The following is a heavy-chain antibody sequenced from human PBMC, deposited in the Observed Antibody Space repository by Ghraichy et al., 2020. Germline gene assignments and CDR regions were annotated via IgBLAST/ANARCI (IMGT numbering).Heavy chain of an antibody. J-gene: IGHJ4*02. V-gene: IGHV4-34*01. Sequence: SETLSLTCAVYGGSFSGYYWSWIRQPPGKGLEWIGEINHSGSTNYNPSLKSRVTISVDTSKNQFSLKLSSVTAADTAVYYCASTPRHSSGWYGYWGQGTLVTVSS. CDR3: ASTPRHSSGWYGY. D-gene: IGHD6-19*01. CDR2: INHSGST. CDR1: GGSFSGYY.